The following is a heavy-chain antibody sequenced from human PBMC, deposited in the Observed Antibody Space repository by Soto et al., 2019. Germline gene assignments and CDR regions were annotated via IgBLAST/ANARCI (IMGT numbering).Heavy chain of an antibody. Sequence: PGESLKISCKGSGYSFTSYWISWVRQMPGKGLEWMGRIDPSDSYTNYSPSFQGHVTISADKSISTACLQWSSLKASDTAMYYCARDYCSGGSCYFYYYGMDVWGQGTTVTVSS. J-gene: IGHJ6*02. CDR3: ARDYCSGGSCYFYYYGMDV. CDR1: GYSFTSYW. V-gene: IGHV5-10-1*01. CDR2: IDPSDSYT. D-gene: IGHD2-15*01.